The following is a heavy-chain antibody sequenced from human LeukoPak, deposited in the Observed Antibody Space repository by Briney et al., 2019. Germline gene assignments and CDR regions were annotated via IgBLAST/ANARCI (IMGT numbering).Heavy chain of an antibody. V-gene: IGHV7-4-1*02. Sequence: GASVKVSCKASGYTFVTNAINWVRQAPGQGLEWMGWINTDTGSPEYAQGFTGRFVFSFDISVTTVYLQINSLQADDTAVYYCARGGNLDYWGQGTLVTVSS. J-gene: IGHJ4*02. CDR3: ARGGNLDY. CDR1: GYTFVTNA. D-gene: IGHD1-26*01. CDR2: INTDTGSP.